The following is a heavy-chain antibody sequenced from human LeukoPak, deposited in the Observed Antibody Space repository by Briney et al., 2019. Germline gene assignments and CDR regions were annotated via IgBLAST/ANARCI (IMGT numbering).Heavy chain of an antibody. Sequence: GGSLRLSCAASEFSVGSNYMTWVRQAPGKGLEWVSLIYSGGSTYYADSVKGRFTISRDNSKNTLYLQMNSLRAEDTAVYYCAKLSKGMDVWGKGTTVTVSS. CDR3: AKLSKGMDV. D-gene: IGHD3-10*01. CDR1: EFSVGSNY. CDR2: IYSGGST. J-gene: IGHJ6*04. V-gene: IGHV3-66*01.